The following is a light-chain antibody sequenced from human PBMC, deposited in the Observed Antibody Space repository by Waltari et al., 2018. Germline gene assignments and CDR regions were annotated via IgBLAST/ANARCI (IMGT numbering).Light chain of an antibody. J-gene: IGKJ3*01. CDR3: QQAKSFPLT. CDR2: AAS. CDR1: QGISSS. V-gene: IGKV1-12*01. Sequence: TCRASQGISSSLVWYQQKPGKVPNLLISAASSWQSGVPSRFSGSGSGTDFNHTISSMQPEDSASYYCQQAKSFPLTFGPGTKVDIK.